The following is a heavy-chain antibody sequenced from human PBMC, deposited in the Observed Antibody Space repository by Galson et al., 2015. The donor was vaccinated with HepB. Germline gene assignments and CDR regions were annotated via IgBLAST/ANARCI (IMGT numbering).Heavy chain of an antibody. V-gene: IGHV5-51*03. CDR2: IYPGDSDT. CDR1: GYSFTSYW. CDR3: AIPSINYYDSSGYPFDY. J-gene: IGHJ4*02. D-gene: IGHD3-22*01. Sequence: QSGAEVKKPGESLKISCKGSGYSFTSYWIGWVRQMPGKGLERMGIIYPGDSDTRYSPSFQGQVTISADKSISTAYLQWSSLKASDTAMYYCAIPSINYYDSSGYPFDYWGQGTLVTVSS.